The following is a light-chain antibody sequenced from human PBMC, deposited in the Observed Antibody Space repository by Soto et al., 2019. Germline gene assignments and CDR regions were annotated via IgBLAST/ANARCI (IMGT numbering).Light chain of an antibody. V-gene: IGLV2-23*01. CDR1: TSDVGSYNL. Sequence: QSALPQPASVSGSPGQSTTISGTGTTSDVGSYNLVSWYQHHPGKAPKLMIYEGSKRPSGVSNRFSGSKSGNTASLTISGLQAEDEADYYCCSYAGSSTSWVFGGGTKLTVL. CDR2: EGS. CDR3: CSYAGSSTSWV. J-gene: IGLJ3*02.